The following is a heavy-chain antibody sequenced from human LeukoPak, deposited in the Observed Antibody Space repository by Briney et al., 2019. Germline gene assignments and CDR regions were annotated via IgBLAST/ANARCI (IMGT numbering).Heavy chain of an antibody. J-gene: IGHJ4*02. Sequence: SVKVSCKASGGTFSSYAISWVRQAPGQGLEWMGGIIPIFGTANYAQKFQGRVTITTDESTSTAYMELSSLRSEDTAVYCCAGTGRYCSSTSCYFGESGLDYWGQGTLVTVSS. V-gene: IGHV1-69*05. CDR3: AGTGRYCSSTSCYFGESGLDY. CDR1: GGTFSSYA. D-gene: IGHD2-2*01. CDR2: IIPIFGTA.